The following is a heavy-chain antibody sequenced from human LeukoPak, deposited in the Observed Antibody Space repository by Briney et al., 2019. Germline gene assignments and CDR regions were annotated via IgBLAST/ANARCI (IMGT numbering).Heavy chain of an antibody. D-gene: IGHD2-2*01. J-gene: IGHJ5*02. CDR1: GGSFGGYY. V-gene: IGHV4-34*01. Sequence: SETLSLTCAVYGGSFGGYYWSWIRQPPGKGLEWIGEINHSGSTNYNPSLKSRVTISVDTSKNQFSLKLSSVTAADTAVYYCARGRRAVPAAGPFDPWGQGTLVTVSS. CDR3: ARGRRAVPAAGPFDP. CDR2: INHSGST.